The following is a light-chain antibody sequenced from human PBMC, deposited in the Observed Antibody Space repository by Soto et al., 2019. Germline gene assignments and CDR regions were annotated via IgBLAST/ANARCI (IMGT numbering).Light chain of an antibody. CDR2: GAF. V-gene: IGKV3-20*01. J-gene: IGKJ3*01. Sequence: VLNQSPCTLSLYQGERATLSCRASQSVRSSYLAWYQQKPGQAPRLLIFGAFRRATGIPDRFSGSGSGTDFTLTISGLEPEDFAVYYCQQYGTSFTFGPVSKVAVK. CDR1: QSVRSSY. CDR3: QQYGTSFT.